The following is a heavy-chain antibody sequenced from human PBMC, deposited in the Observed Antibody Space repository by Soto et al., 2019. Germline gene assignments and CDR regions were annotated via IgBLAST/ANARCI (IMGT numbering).Heavy chain of an antibody. Sequence: EVQLLESGGGLVQPGGSLRLSCAASGFTFSSYAMRWVRQAPVKGLEWVSAISGSGDSTYYADSVKGRFTISRDNSKNRLDLQMNSLRAEDTAVYYCARRGSGSYYDSWGQGTLVTVSS. V-gene: IGHV3-23*01. D-gene: IGHD1-26*01. J-gene: IGHJ4*02. CDR1: GFTFSSYA. CDR2: ISGSGDST. CDR3: ARRGSGSYYDS.